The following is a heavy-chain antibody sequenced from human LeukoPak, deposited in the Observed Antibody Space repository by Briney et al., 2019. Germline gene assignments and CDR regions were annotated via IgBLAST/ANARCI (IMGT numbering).Heavy chain of an antibody. CDR3: AKDLVSYNWNYGGLFDY. CDR1: GFTFSSYS. Sequence: GGSLRLSCAASGFTFSSYSMNWVRQAPGKGLEWVSSISSSSSYIYYADSVKGRFTISRDNAKNSLYLQMNSLRAEDTAVYYCAKDLVSYNWNYGGLFDYWGQGTLVTVSS. D-gene: IGHD1-7*01. CDR2: ISSSSSYI. V-gene: IGHV3-21*01. J-gene: IGHJ4*02.